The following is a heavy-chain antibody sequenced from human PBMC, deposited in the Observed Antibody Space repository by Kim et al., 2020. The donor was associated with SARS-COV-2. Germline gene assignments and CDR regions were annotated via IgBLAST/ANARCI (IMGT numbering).Heavy chain of an antibody. Sequence: KGRFTLPRDNSKNTLYLQMNSLGAEDTAVYYCARRDAQDIVVVVAALPDYWGQGTLVTVSS. J-gene: IGHJ4*02. D-gene: IGHD2-15*01. V-gene: IGHV3-30*01. CDR3: ARRDAQDIVVVVAALPDY.